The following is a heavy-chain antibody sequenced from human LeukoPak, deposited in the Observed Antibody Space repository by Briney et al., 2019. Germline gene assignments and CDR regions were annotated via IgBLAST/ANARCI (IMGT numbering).Heavy chain of an antibody. V-gene: IGHV3-48*01. CDR1: GFTFSSYS. CDR2: ISSSSSTI. J-gene: IGHJ6*03. CDR3: ARDSRIVGATGAYYYYYMDV. Sequence: GGSLRLSCAASGFTFSSYSMNWVRQAPGKGLEWVSYISSSSSTIYYADSVKGRFTISRDNAKNSLYLQMNSLRAEDTAVYYYARDSRIVGATGAYYYYYMDVWGKGTTVTVSS. D-gene: IGHD1-26*01.